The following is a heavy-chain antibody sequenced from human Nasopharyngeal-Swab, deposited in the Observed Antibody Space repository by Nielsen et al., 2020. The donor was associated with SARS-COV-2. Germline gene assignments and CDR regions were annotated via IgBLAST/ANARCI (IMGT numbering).Heavy chain of an antibody. D-gene: IGHD3-16*01. V-gene: IGHV3-64D*06. J-gene: IGHJ3*02. CDR1: GFTFSIYA. CDR3: VKDLRGKYAFDI. Sequence: GGSLRLSCAASGFTFSIYAMHWVRQAPGKGLEYVSTINDYENRLYYADSVKGRFAISRDNSKNTLYLQMSSLRAEDTAVYWCVKDLRGKYAFDIWGQGTMVTVSS. CDR2: INDYENRL.